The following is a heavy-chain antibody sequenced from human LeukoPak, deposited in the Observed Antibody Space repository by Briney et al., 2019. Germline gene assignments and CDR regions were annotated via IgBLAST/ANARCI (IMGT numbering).Heavy chain of an antibody. CDR1: GYRFTSYW. D-gene: IGHD3-3*01. CDR3: ARGITIFGVVYSFDP. V-gene: IGHV5-51*01. J-gene: IGHJ5*02. Sequence: GESLKISCKGSGYRFTSYWIGWVRQMPGKGLEWVGIIYPGDSETTCSPSFQGQVTISVDKFISTAYLQWSSLKASDTAMYYCARGITIFGVVYSFDPWGQGTLVTVSS. CDR2: IYPGDSET.